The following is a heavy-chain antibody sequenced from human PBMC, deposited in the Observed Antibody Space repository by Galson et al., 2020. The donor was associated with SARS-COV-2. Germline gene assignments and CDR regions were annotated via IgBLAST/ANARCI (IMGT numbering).Heavy chain of an antibody. CDR2: ISSNGGTT. D-gene: IGHD5-12*01. J-gene: IGHJ4*02. CDR1: GFTFSSNY. Sequence: GGSLRLSCAASGFTFSSNYMQWVRQAPGKGLEYVSAISSNGGTTYYATSVKGRFTIFRDNSNNTLYLQMGSLRAEEMAVYYCARAGRDGYNYWGQGTLVTVSS. CDR3: ARAGRDGYNY. V-gene: IGHV3-64*01.